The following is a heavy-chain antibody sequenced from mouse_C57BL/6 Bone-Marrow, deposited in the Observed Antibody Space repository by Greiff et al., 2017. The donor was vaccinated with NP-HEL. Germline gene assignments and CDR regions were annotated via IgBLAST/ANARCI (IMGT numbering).Heavy chain of an antibody. V-gene: IGHV1-20*01. CDR3: ARRFYYDYDGYYFDY. Sequence: EVQLQQSGPELVKPGDSVKISCKASGYSFTGYFMNWVMQSHGKSLEWIGRINPYNGDTFYNQKFKGKATLTVDKSSSTAHMELRSLTSEDSAVYYCARRFYYDYDGYYFDYWGQGTTLTVSS. D-gene: IGHD2-4*01. CDR2: INPYNGDT. CDR1: GYSFTGYF. J-gene: IGHJ2*01.